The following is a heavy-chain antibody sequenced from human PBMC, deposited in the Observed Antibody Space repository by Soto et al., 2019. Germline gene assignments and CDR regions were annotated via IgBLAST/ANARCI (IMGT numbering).Heavy chain of an antibody. CDR2: FYHTGRT. D-gene: IGHD4-4*01. V-gene: IGHV4-4*02. Sequence: WETLSLTCVVSGASISSFNWWSWVRQPPGKGLEWVGEFYHTGRTNYNPSLRSRVTISVDRSNTQVSLKLTSVTAADTAVYFCARGPDYSNYYNNYGLDVWGPGTTVTVS. CDR3: ARGPDYSNYYNNYGLDV. J-gene: IGHJ6*02. CDR1: GASISSFNW.